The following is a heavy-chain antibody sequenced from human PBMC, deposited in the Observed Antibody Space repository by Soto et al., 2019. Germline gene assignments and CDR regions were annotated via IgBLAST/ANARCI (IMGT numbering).Heavy chain of an antibody. V-gene: IGHV4-59*01. Sequence: QVQLQESGPGLVKPSETLSLTCTVSGGSISSYYWSWIRQPPGKGLEWIGYIYYSGSTNYNPSLKSRVPISVDTSKNQCSLKLSSVTAADTAVYDCAGERHWFDPWGQGTLVTVSS. CDR3: AGERHWFDP. CDR1: GGSISSYY. CDR2: IYYSGST. J-gene: IGHJ5*02.